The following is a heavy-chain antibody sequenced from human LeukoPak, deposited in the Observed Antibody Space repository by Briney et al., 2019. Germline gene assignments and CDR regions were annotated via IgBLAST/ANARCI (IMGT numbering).Heavy chain of an antibody. CDR3: AKRDNSGRYSLDY. D-gene: IGHD6-19*01. CDR2: ISSESSGT. V-gene: IGHV3-23*01. J-gene: IGHJ4*02. Sequence: GGSLRVSCAASGFTFSSYPMTWVRQAPGKGLEWVSSISSESSGTYYADSVKGRFTISRDNSKNTLYLQMNSLRAEDTAVYYCAKRDNSGRYSLDYWGQGALLTVSS. CDR1: GFTFSSYP.